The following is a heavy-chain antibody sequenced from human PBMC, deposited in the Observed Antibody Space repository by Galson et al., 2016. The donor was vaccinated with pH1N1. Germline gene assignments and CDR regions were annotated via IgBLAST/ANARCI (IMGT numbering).Heavy chain of an antibody. CDR1: GGSISSDSDY. Sequence: TLSLTCTVSGGSISSDSDYWTWIRQPAGKGLEWIGRVSGTGTTNYNPSLKSRVTISIDTSKNQFSLKMASVTSADTDVYFCARESLEWLIIPGHRLELNWFDSWGQGTLVTVSS. CDR3: ARESLEWLIIPGHRLELNWFDS. J-gene: IGHJ5*01. CDR2: VSGTGTT. V-gene: IGHV4-61*02. D-gene: IGHD3-3*01.